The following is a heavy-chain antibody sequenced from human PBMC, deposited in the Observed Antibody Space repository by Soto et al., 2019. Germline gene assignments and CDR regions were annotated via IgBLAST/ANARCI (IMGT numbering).Heavy chain of an antibody. CDR3: ARGGGVGVAGSAAFDM. CDR1: GYPVTAYY. J-gene: IGHJ3*02. CDR2: INPATGAA. D-gene: IGHD3-3*01. Sequence: QLHLVQSGAVVKKPGASVTVSCSASGYPVTAYYMHWVRQAPGRGLEWMGGINPATGAAKYTQTFQGRVTLTRDPSTSTVFMELGGLTSEDTAVFFWARGGGVGVAGSAAFDMWGQGTVVTVSS. V-gene: IGHV1-2*02.